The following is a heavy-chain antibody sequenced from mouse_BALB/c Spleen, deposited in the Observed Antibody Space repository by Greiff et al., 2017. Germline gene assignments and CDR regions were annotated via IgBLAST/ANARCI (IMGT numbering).Heavy chain of an antibody. V-gene: IGHV14-4*02. Sequence: VQLKQSGAELVRSGASVKLSCTASGFNIKDYYMHWVKQRPEQGLEWIGWIDPENGDTEYAPKFQGKATMTADTSSNTAYLQLSSLTSEDTAVYYCNARLLGNCYAMDYWGQGTTVTVSS. CDR2: IDPENGDT. J-gene: IGHJ4*01. D-gene: IGHD2-10*01. CDR1: GFNIKDYY. CDR3: NARLLGNCYAMDY.